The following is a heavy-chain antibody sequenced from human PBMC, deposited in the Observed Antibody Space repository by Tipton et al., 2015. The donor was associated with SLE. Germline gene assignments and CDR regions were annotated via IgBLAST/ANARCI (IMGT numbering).Heavy chain of an antibody. D-gene: IGHD1-7*01. CDR3: ANQNWNYYF. CDR1: GASASSHY. CDR2: IHYNRDT. Sequence: LRLSCTVSGASASSHYWNWFRQTPGKGLEWIGYIHYNRDTNYHPSLKSRVTISVDTSQNQFSLRLTSVTAADTAVYYCANQNWNYYFWGQGNLVTVSS. J-gene: IGHJ4*02. V-gene: IGHV4-59*02.